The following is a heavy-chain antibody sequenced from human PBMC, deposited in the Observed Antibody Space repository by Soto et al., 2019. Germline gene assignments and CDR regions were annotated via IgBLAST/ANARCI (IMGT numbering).Heavy chain of an antibody. D-gene: IGHD5-18*01. Sequence: EVHLVESGGALVQPGGSLRLSCVASGFTLSNYWMSWFRQAPGKGLEWVANINHDESVKTYVDAVKGRFTISRDNAKNSVFLQMSSLRAEDTAVYFCARYLSSGPSDYWGQGTLVSVSS. CDR1: GFTLSNYW. V-gene: IGHV3-7*01. CDR2: INHDESVK. CDR3: ARYLSSGPSDY. J-gene: IGHJ4*02.